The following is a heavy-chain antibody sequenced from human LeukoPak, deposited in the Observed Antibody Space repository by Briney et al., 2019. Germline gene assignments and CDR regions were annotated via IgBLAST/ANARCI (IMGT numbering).Heavy chain of an antibody. Sequence: PGGSLRLSCAASGFTFSSYAMHWVRQAPGKGLEWVAVISYDGSNKYYADSVKGRFTISRDNSKNTLYLQMNSLRAEDTAVYYCAKGPAPRLGEFSYHALVDYWGQGTLVTVSS. V-gene: IGHV3-30-3*01. CDR3: AKGPAPRLGEFSYHALVDY. CDR1: GFTFSSYA. J-gene: IGHJ4*02. CDR2: ISYDGSNK. D-gene: IGHD3-16*02.